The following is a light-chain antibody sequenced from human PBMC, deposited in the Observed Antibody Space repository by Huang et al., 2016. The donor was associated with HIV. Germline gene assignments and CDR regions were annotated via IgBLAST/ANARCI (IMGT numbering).Light chain of an antibody. Sequence: EIVMTQSPATLSVSPGERATLSCRASQSLNSNLAWYQQKPGQAPRLLILGASTRATGVAARFSGSGSGTEFTLTISSLQSEDSAVYCCQQYDIWPPTFGQGTKVEIK. CDR2: GAS. J-gene: IGKJ1*01. CDR3: QQYDIWPPT. CDR1: QSLNSN. V-gene: IGKV3-15*01.